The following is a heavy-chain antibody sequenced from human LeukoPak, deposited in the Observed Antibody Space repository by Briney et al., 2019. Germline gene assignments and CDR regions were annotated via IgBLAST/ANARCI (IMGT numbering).Heavy chain of an antibody. CDR2: IYYSGST. CDR3: ARSCSGGSCYGL. D-gene: IGHD2-15*01. Sequence: SETLSLTCTVSGGSISSYYWSWIRQPPGKGLEWIGYIYYSGSTNYNPSLKSRVTISVDTSKNQFSLKLSSVTAADTAVYYCARSCSGGSCYGLWGQGTLVTVSS. V-gene: IGHV4-59*01. J-gene: IGHJ4*02. CDR1: GGSISSYY.